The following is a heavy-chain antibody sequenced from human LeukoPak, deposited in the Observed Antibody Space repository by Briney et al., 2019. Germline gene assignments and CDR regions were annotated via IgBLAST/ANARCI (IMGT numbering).Heavy chain of an antibody. CDR1: GFTFSNFG. CDR2: ISASGGDT. V-gene: IGHV3-23*01. Sequence: GGSLRLSCAASGFTFSNFGMSWVRQPPGKGLEWVSGISASGGDTYYADAVKGRFTISKDNSKSTLYLQMNSLRAEDTAVYYCAKPLSALAPGSWGQGTLVTVSS. CDR3: AKPLSALAPGS. D-gene: IGHD6-13*01. J-gene: IGHJ4*02.